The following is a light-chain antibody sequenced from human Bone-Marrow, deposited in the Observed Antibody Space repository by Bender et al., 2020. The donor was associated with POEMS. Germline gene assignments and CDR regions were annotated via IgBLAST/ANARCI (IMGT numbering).Light chain of an antibody. Sequence: QSVLTQPPSASGTPGQRVTISCSGSNSNIGTNAVNWYHQFPGTAPKLLIYLDNQRPAGVPDRFYAFKSGTSASLAISGIQSEDEADYYCTSNTDGSIFVLVGGGTKLTVL. J-gene: IGLJ2*01. CDR3: TSNTDGSIFVL. CDR1: NSNIGTNA. CDR2: LDN. V-gene: IGLV1-44*01.